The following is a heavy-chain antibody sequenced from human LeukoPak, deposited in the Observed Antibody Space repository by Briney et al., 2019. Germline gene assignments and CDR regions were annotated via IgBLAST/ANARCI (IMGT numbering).Heavy chain of an antibody. D-gene: IGHD6-19*01. Sequence: SQTLSLTCAISGDSVSSKSGAWNWIRQSPSRGFEWLGRTYYRSRWYNDYAVSVKSRITINPDTSKNQFSLQLNSVTPEDTAVYYCAGTVAGSIDYWGQGTLVTVSS. V-gene: IGHV6-1*01. CDR3: AGTVAGSIDY. CDR1: GDSVSSKSGA. CDR2: TYYRSRWYN. J-gene: IGHJ4*02.